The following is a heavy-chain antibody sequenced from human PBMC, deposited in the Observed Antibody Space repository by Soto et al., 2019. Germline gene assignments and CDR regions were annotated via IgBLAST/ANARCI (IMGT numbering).Heavy chain of an antibody. CDR1: GGTFRNHV. V-gene: IGHV1-69*01. CDR3: ARDLEFRDGNISHLDY. Sequence: QVQLVQSGAEVKKPGSSVKVSCKASGGTFRNHVFNWVRQAPGQGLEWMGGIMPVIGTPNYAQKFQGRVTITADASTSKVFMELSSLRSDDTAVYYCARDLEFRDGNISHLDYWGQGTLVTVSS. CDR2: IMPVIGTP. J-gene: IGHJ4*02.